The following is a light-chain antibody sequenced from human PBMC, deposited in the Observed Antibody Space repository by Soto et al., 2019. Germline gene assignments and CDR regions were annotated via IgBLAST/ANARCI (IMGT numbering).Light chain of an antibody. CDR1: QGIRSH. J-gene: IGKJ2*01. CDR3: QQYYSYPPYT. CDR2: SAS. Sequence: IRMTQSPSSLSASPGDRVTITCRASQGIRSHLAGYQQKTGKAPKRLIYSASTSQSGVPSRFCGSGSGTDVILTISYLQSEDFVADYCQQYYSYPPYTFGQGTKLEIK. V-gene: IGKV1-8*01.